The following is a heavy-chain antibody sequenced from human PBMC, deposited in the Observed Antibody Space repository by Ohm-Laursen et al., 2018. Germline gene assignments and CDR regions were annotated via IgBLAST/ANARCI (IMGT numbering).Heavy chain of an antibody. CDR1: GYTFTSYY. J-gene: IGHJ6*02. CDR2: INPSGGST. V-gene: IGHV1-46*01. Sequence: GASVKASCKASGYTFTSYYMHSVRQAPGQGLEWMGIINPSGGSTSYAQKFQGRVTMTRDTSTSTVYMELSSLRSEDTAVYYCASPIVTQNYYYYGMDVWGQGTTVTVSS. CDR3: ASPIVTQNYYYYGMDV. D-gene: IGHD3-22*01.